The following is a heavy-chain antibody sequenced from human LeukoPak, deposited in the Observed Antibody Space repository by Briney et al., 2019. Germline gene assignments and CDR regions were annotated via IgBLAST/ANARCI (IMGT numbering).Heavy chain of an antibody. CDR3: AKAKSIAARPNLYFDY. J-gene: IGHJ4*02. CDR1: GFTFSSYA. Sequence: GSLRLSCAASGFTFSSYAMSWVRQAPGKGLEWVSAISGSGGSTYYADSVKGRFTISRDNSKNTLYLQMNSLRAEDTAVYYCAKAKSIAARPNLYFDYWGQGTLVTVSS. D-gene: IGHD6-6*01. CDR2: ISGSGGST. V-gene: IGHV3-23*01.